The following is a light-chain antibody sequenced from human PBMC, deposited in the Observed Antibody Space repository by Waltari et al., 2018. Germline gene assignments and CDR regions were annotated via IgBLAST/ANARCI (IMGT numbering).Light chain of an antibody. V-gene: IGLV2-11*01. J-gene: IGLJ2*01. CDR3: CSYAGSSTVGV. Sequence: QSASTRPRSVSGTPGQSVPISCTGTSTAVGGYKTVSCYQHRPGKAPKRMFYDFRKRPSGAPAHFSGYKARNTASLTISGLQAVDEADYYCCSYAGSSTVGVFGGGTEQTVL. CDR2: DFR. CDR1: STAVGGYKT.